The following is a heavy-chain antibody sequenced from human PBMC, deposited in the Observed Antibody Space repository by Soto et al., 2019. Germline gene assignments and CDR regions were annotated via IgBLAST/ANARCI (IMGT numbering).Heavy chain of an antibody. CDR3: ARRSFCCSCPNVYLVFLCILTSVIVFSGKDKN. Sequence: LRLSCAASGFTFSNYEMHWVRQAPGKGLEYVSGISNNGAHTDYAKSVKGRFTISRDNSENTLYLQMGSMRAEDMALYYCARRSFCCSCPNVYLVFLCILTSVIVFSGKDKNWG. D-gene: IGHD2-21*01. CDR2: ISNNGAHT. J-gene: IGHJ1*01. V-gene: IGHV3-64*01. CDR1: GFTFSNYE.